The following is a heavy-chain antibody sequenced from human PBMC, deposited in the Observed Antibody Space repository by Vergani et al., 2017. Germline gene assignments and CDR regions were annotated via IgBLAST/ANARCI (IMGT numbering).Heavy chain of an antibody. J-gene: IGHJ3*02. CDR1: GFTFSSYA. CDR3: ARDFHMVRGVIMPHGAFDI. V-gene: IGHV3-30-3*01. Sequence: QVQLVESGGGVVQPGRSLRLSCAASGFTFSSYAMHWVRQAPGKGLEWVAVISYDGSNKYYADSVKGRFTISRDNSKNTLYLQMNSLRAEDTAVYYCARDFHMVRGVIMPHGAFDIWSEGTMVTVSS. CDR2: ISYDGSNK. D-gene: IGHD3-10*01.